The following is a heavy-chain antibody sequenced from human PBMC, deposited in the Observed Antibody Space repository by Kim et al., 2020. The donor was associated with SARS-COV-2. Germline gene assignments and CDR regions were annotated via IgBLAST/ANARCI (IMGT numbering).Heavy chain of an antibody. V-gene: IGHV3-23*01. CDR3: AKAVGATFDY. Sequence: STYYADSVKGRFTISRDNSKNTLYLQMNSLRAEDTAVYYCAKAVGATFDYWGQGTLVTVSS. D-gene: IGHD1-26*01. CDR2: ST. J-gene: IGHJ4*02.